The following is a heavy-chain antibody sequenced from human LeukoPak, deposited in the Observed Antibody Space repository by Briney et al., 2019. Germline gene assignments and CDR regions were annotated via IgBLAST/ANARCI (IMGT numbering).Heavy chain of an antibody. V-gene: IGHV4-61*01. Sequence: SETLSLTCSVSGGSISSSSYYWVWIRQPPGKGLEWIGDIYYSGSIKYNPSLKSRVTMSVDTSKNQFSLKLSSVTAADTAIYYCARENPSGYYNRPIDYWGQGTLVTVSS. D-gene: IGHD3-22*01. CDR2: IYYSGSI. J-gene: IGHJ4*02. CDR3: ARENPSGYYNRPIDY. CDR1: GGSISSSSYY.